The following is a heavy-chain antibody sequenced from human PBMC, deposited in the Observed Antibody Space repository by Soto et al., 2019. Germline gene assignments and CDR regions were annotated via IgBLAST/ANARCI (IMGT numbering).Heavy chain of an antibody. CDR2: IYHSGST. CDR3: ARDMGAAAGREYYFDY. D-gene: IGHD6-13*01. Sequence: PSETLSLTCAVTGGSISSTNWWTWVRQPPGKGLEWIGEIYHSGSTNYIPSLKSRVTISVDKSKNQFSLKLSSVTAADTAVYYCARDMGAAAGREYYFDYWGLGNLVTVSS. CDR1: GGSISSTNW. V-gene: IGHV4-4*02. J-gene: IGHJ4*02.